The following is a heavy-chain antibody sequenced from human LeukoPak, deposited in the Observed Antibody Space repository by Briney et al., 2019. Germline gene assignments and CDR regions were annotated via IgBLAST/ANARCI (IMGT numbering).Heavy chain of an antibody. CDR3: ARHISGSYYFDY. Sequence: SETLFLTCTVSGGSISSYYWSWIRQPPGKRLEWIGYIYYSGSTNYNPSLKSRVTISVDTSKNQFSLKLSSVTAADTAVYYCARHISGSYYFDYWGQGTLVTVSS. J-gene: IGHJ4*02. V-gene: IGHV4-59*08. CDR1: GGSISSYY. CDR2: IYYSGST. D-gene: IGHD1-26*01.